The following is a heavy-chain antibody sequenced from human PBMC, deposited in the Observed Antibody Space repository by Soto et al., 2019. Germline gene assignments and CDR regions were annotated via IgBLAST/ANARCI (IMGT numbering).Heavy chain of an antibody. CDR1: GFTFSRYG. CDR2: ISYDGNDK. V-gene: IGHV3-30*18. J-gene: IGHJ4*02. D-gene: IGHD3-10*01. Sequence: GGSLRLSCAASGFTFSRYGMHWVRQAPGKGLEWVAVISYDGNDKYYVDSVKGRFTISRDNSKNTLSLQMNSLRAEDTAVYYCAKDLWVRELLGAPYDSWGQGALVTVSS. CDR3: AKDLWVRELLGAPYDS.